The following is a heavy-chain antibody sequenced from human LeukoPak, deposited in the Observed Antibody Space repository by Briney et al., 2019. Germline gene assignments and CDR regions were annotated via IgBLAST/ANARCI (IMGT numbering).Heavy chain of an antibody. D-gene: IGHD3-10*01. V-gene: IGHV4-39*02. CDR3: AREVIVFWGSGTRDPRYFDL. CDR1: GGSISSSSYY. CDR2: IYYSGST. Sequence: PSETLSLTCTVSGGSISSSSYYWGWIRQPPGKGLEWIGSIYYSGSTYYNPSLKSRVTISVDTSKNQFSLKLSSVTAADTAVYYCAREVIVFWGSGTRDPRYFDLWGRGTLVTVSS. J-gene: IGHJ2*01.